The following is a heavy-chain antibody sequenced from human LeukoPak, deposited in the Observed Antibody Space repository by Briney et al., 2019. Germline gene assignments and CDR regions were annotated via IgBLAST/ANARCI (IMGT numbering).Heavy chain of an antibody. V-gene: IGHV3-7*01. CDR2: IKTDGSVK. Sequence: GGSLRLSCAASGFNYSTFWKAWTRQAPGKGLEWVANIKTDGSVKHYMDSMEGRFTISSDSAGSSLYLQINSLRAEDTALYYCVRDSESQLNYGVRYAHYDALDIWGHGTMVTVSS. J-gene: IGHJ3*02. D-gene: IGHD4/OR15-4a*01. CDR3: VRDSESQLNYGVRYAHYDALDI. CDR1: GFNYSTFW.